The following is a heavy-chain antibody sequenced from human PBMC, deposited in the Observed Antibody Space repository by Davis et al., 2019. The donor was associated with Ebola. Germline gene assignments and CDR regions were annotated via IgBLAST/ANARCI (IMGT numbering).Heavy chain of an antibody. Sequence: ASVKVSCKASGGTFSSYAISWVRQAPGQGLEWMGWISAYNGNTNYAQKLQGRVTMTTDTSTSTAYMELSRLRSDDTAVYYCARGRATAAGTVLYYYYGMDVWGQGTTVTVSS. V-gene: IGHV1-18*01. D-gene: IGHD6-13*01. CDR1: GGTFSSYA. J-gene: IGHJ6*02. CDR2: ISAYNGNT. CDR3: ARGRATAAGTVLYYYYGMDV.